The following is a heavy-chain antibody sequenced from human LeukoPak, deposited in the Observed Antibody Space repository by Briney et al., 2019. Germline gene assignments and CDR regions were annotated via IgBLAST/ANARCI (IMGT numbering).Heavy chain of an antibody. D-gene: IGHD3-22*01. CDR2: IIPILGIA. J-gene: IGHJ4*02. CDR3: ARDDGDYYDSRGYYSLGD. CDR1: GGTFSSYA. Sequence: SVKVSCKASGGTFSSYAISWVRQAPGQGLEWMGRIIPILGIANYAQKFQGRVTITADKSTSTAYMELSRLRSEDTAVYYCARDDGDYYDSRGYYSLGDWGQGTLVTVSS. V-gene: IGHV1-69*04.